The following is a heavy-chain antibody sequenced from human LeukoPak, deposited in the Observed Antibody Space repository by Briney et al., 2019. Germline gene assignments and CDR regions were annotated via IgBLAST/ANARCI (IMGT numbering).Heavy chain of an antibody. D-gene: IGHD2-21*02. Sequence: SETLSLTCTVSGGSVSSGSYYWSWIRQPPGKGLEWIGDIYYSGTTNYNPSIKSPVTISIDTSKNQFSLKLSSVTAADTAVYYCARGGTRDGGHYSDYWGQGALVTVSS. CDR3: ARGGTRDGGHYSDY. CDR2: IYYSGTT. CDR1: GGSVSSGSYY. J-gene: IGHJ4*02. V-gene: IGHV4-61*01.